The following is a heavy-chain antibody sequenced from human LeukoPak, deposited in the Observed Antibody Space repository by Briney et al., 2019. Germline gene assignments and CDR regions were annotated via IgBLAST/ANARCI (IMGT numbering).Heavy chain of an antibody. CDR2: ISSSSSYI. CDR3: ARAGRTMLVVVSSAFDI. D-gene: IGHD3-22*01. CDR1: GFTFSSYS. V-gene: IGHV3-21*01. Sequence: GGSLRLSCAASGFTFSSYSMNWVRQAPGKGLEGVSSISSSSSYIYYADSVKGRFAISRDNAKNSLYLQMNSLRAEDTAVYYCARAGRTMLVVVSSAFDIWGQGTMVTVSS. J-gene: IGHJ3*02.